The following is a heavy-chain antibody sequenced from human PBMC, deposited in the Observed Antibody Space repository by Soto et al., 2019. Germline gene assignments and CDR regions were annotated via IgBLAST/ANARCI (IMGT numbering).Heavy chain of an antibody. Sequence: LSLTCTVSGGSISSYYWNWIRQPPGKGLEWIGYIYYSGTTNYNPSLQSRVSISVDTSKNQFSLKLSSVTAADTAVFYCARHVIVPAAIRSSNWFDPWGQGTLVTVSS. D-gene: IGHD2-2*01. J-gene: IGHJ5*02. CDR3: ARHVIVPAAIRSSNWFDP. CDR2: IYYSGTT. CDR1: GGSISSYY. V-gene: IGHV4-59*08.